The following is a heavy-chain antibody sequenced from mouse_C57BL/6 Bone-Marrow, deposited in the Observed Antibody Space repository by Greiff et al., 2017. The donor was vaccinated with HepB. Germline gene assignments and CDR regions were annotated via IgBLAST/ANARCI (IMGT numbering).Heavy chain of an antibody. V-gene: IGHV1-22*01. J-gene: IGHJ3*01. Sequence: EVQLQQSGPELVKPGASVKMSCKASGYTFTDYNMHWVKQSHGKSLEWIGYINPNNGGTSYNQKFKGKATLTVNKSSSTAYMELRSLTSEDSAVYYCARGGHYYGSWAWFAYWGQGTLVTVSA. CDR2: INPNNGGT. CDR1: GYTFTDYN. D-gene: IGHD1-1*01. CDR3: ARGGHYYGSWAWFAY.